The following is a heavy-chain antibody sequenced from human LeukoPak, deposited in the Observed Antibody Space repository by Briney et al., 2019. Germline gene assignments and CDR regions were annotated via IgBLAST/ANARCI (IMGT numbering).Heavy chain of an antibody. Sequence: SGGSLRLSCAASGFTFSSYAMSWVRQAPGKGLEWVSAISGSGGSTYYADSVKGRFTISRDNAKNSLYLQMNSLRAEDTSVYYCARDRGHSYGRTPEKNTDYWGQGTLVTVSS. CDR1: GFTFSSYA. CDR2: ISGSGGST. V-gene: IGHV3-23*01. D-gene: IGHD5-18*01. J-gene: IGHJ4*02. CDR3: ARDRGHSYGRTPEKNTDY.